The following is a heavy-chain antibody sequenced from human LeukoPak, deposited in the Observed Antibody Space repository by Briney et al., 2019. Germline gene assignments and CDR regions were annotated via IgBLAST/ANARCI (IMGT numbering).Heavy chain of an antibody. V-gene: IGHV3-15*01. CDR3: ATDLHFGYCTATSCANY. J-gene: IGHJ4*02. Sequence: GGSLRLSCAASGFTFISSWMTWIRQAPGKGLEWVGRIRSTPDGGATDYAAPVKGRFTISRDDSKNTLYLQMSSLRTEDTAVYYCATDLHFGYCTATSCANYWGQGTLVTVSS. D-gene: IGHD2-2*03. CDR2: IRSTPDGGAT. CDR1: GFTFISSW.